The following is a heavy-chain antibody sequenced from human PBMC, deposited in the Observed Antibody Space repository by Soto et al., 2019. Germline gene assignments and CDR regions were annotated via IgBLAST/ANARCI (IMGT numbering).Heavy chain of an antibody. V-gene: IGHV3-30*18. CDR3: AKGQSSGWYAVDY. D-gene: IGHD6-19*01. Sequence: QVQLVESGGGVVQPGRSLRLSCAASGFTFSSYGMHWAGKAQARGLEWVAVISYDGSNKYFEDSVKGRFTISRDNSKNTLYLQMNSLRAEDTAVYYCAKGQSSGWYAVDYWGQGTLVTVSS. J-gene: IGHJ4*02. CDR1: GFTFSSYG. CDR2: ISYDGSNK.